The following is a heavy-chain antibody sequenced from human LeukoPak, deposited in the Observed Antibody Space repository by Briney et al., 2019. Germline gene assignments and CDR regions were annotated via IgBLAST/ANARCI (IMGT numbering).Heavy chain of an antibody. V-gene: IGHV5-51*01. CDR1: EDSFTNYW. Sequence: GESLKISCKGSEDSFTNYWIGWVRQMPGKRLEWMGIIYPGDSDTRYSPSFQGQVTISADKSISTAYLQWSSLKASDTAMYYCARHLMDNSSWYDWGRGTLVTVSS. D-gene: IGHD6-13*01. CDR3: ARHLMDNSSWYD. CDR2: IYPGDSDT. J-gene: IGHJ4*02.